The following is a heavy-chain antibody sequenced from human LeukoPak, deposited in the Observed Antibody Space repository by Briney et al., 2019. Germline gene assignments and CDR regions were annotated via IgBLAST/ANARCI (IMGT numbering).Heavy chain of an antibody. J-gene: IGHJ3*02. Sequence: SDTLSLTCTGSGGSIASYYWSSIRQSPGKRLEWIASINYSGRTKLNPSLQSRVTISLDMSNNHFSLQLRSVTAADTAIYYCARLLDYDNSGDPDTFDIWGQGTMVTVFS. CDR1: GGSIASYY. CDR3: ARLLDYDNSGDPDTFDI. V-gene: IGHV4-59*01. D-gene: IGHD3-22*01. CDR2: INYSGRT.